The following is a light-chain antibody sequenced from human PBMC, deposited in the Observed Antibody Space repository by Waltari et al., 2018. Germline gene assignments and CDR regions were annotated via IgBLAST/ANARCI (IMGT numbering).Light chain of an antibody. CDR1: QRISSY. CDR3: QQSYSTPPT. V-gene: IGKV1-39*01. CDR2: AAS. J-gene: IGKJ1*01. Sequence: DIQMTQSTSSLSASVGDRVTITCRASQRISSYLNWYQQKPGKAPKLLIYAASSLQSGVPSRFSGSGSGTDFTLTISSLQPEDFAAYYCQQSYSTPPTFGQGTKVEIK.